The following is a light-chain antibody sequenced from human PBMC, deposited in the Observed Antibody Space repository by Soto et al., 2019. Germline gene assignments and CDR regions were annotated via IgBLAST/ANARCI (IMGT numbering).Light chain of an antibody. CDR3: SSYTTSSTLV. V-gene: IGLV2-14*01. Sequence: QSALTQPASVSGSPGQSITISCTGTSSDVGGYDYVSWYLQHPGKAPKLMIYDVTNRPSGVSNRFSGSKSGNTASLTISGLQAEDEADNYCSSYTTSSTLVFGTGTKVTVL. J-gene: IGLJ1*01. CDR2: DVT. CDR1: SSDVGGYDY.